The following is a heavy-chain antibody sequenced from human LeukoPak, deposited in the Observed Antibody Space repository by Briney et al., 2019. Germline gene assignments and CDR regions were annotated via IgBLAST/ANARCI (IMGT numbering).Heavy chain of an antibody. V-gene: IGHV4-59*01. D-gene: IGHD6-19*01. CDR3: ASLNSSYSSGWYGGWWFDY. Sequence: PSETLSLTCTVSGGSISSYYWSWIRQPPGKGLEWIGYIYYSGSTNYNPSLKSRVTISVDTSKNQFSLKLSSVTAADTAVYYCASLNSSYSSGWYGGWWFDYWGQGTLVTVSS. CDR1: GGSISSYY. CDR2: IYYSGST. J-gene: IGHJ4*02.